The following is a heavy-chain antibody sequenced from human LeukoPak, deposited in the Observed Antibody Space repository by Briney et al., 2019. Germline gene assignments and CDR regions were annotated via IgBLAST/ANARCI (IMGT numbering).Heavy chain of an antibody. V-gene: IGHV3-21*01. D-gene: IGHD2-2*01. J-gene: IGHJ6*02. CDR3: ARETDRYCSSTSCYGYYYYGTDV. Sequence: GGSLRLSCAASGFTFSSYSMNWVRQAPGKGLEWVSSISSSSSYIYYADSVKGRFTISRDNAKNSLYLQMNSLRAEDTAVYYCARETDRYCSSTSCYGYYYYGTDVWGQGTTVTVSS. CDR2: ISSSSSYI. CDR1: GFTFSSYS.